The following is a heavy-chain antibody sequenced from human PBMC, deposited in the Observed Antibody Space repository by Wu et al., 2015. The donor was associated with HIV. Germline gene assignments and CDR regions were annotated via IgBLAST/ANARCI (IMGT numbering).Heavy chain of an antibody. J-gene: IGHJ3*02. CDR3: ARELGYAHGGTGYLRAFDM. D-gene: IGHD3/OR15-3a*01. CDR2: INPHNGDT. CDR1: GYNFTTYY. Sequence: QVQLVQSGAEVKEPGSSVQISCKAVGYNFTTYYIHWVRRAPGQGLEWMGWINPHNGDTNYGHKFQDRVTMTTDTSISTAYMELRRLRSDDTAVYFCARELGYAHGGTGYLRAFDMWGHGTMVTGLF. V-gene: IGHV1-2*02.